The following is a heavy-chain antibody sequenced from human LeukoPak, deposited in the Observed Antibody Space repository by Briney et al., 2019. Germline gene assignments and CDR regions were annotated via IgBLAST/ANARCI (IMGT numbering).Heavy chain of an antibody. J-gene: IGHJ6*02. D-gene: IGHD4-17*01. Sequence: PGGSLRLSCAACEFTFSNYAMDWVRQAPGKGLEWVALISHDGSVGYYADSVKGRFTISRDNSRNTLFLQMNSLRTEDTAVYYCARGGDHDYGETFNYYGLDVWGQGTTVTVSS. CDR3: ARGGDHDYGETFNYYGLDV. CDR1: EFTFSNYA. CDR2: ISHDGSVG. V-gene: IGHV3-30-3*01.